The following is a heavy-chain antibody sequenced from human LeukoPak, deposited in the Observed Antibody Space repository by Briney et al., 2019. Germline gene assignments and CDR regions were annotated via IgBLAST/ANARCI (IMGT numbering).Heavy chain of an antibody. D-gene: IGHD1-14*01. J-gene: IGHJ4*02. CDR1: GYTFTTYA. V-gene: IGHV1-3*01. Sequence: ASVKVSCKTSGYTFTTYAIHWVRQAPGQRLEWMGLINADDGNTRYSQRFQGRVTITRDTSANTAYMELSSLRPEDTAVYYCATGPAGYFDYWGQGTLVTVSS. CDR3: ATGPAGYFDY. CDR2: INADDGNT.